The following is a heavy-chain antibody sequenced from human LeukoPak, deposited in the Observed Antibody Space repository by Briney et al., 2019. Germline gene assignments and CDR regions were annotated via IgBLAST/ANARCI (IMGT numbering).Heavy chain of an antibody. V-gene: IGHV3-23*01. CDR2: ISVSGNT. CDR1: GFTLSSYA. Sequence: GGSLRLSCAASGFTLSSYAMSWVRQAPGKGLEWVSAISVSGNTYHADSVKGRFTISRGSSKNTLYLQMNRLRAEDAAVYYCAKAPVTTCSGAYCYPFDYWGQGTLVTVSS. J-gene: IGHJ4*02. D-gene: IGHD2-21*01. CDR3: AKAPVTTCSGAYCYPFDY.